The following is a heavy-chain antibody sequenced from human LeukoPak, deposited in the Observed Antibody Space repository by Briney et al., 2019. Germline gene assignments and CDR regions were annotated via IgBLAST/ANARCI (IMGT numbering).Heavy chain of an antibody. Sequence: GGSLRLSCAASGFPFSTYWMSWVRQAPGKGLEWVAHINQDGSEKYYVDSMKGRFTISRDYAKNPLYLQMNSLRVEDTAVYYCAKVAKYYYGPETYYFFEQWGQGTPVTASS. CDR2: INQDGSEK. CDR1: GFPFSTYW. CDR3: AKVAKYYYGPETYYFFEQ. V-gene: IGHV3-7*01. D-gene: IGHD3-10*01. J-gene: IGHJ4*02.